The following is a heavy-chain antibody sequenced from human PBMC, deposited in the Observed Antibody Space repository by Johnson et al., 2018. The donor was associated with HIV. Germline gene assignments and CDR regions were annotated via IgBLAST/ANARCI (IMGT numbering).Heavy chain of an antibody. CDR2: ISGSGGST. D-gene: IGHD5-24*01. CDR3: AKDAQAGPIRRDGYNGASAFDI. CDR1: GFTFSSYA. Sequence: VQLVESGGGLVQPGGSLRLSCAASGFTFSSYAMSWVRQAPGKGLEWVSAISGSGGSTYYADSVKGRFTISRANSKNTLYLQINSLRAEDTAVYYCAKDAQAGPIRRDGYNGASAFDIWGQWTMVTVSS. V-gene: IGHV3-23*04. J-gene: IGHJ3*02.